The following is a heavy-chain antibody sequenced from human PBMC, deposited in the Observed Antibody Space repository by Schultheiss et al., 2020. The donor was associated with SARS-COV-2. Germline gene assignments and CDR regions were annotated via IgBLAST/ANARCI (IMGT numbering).Heavy chain of an antibody. V-gene: IGHV3-53*05. J-gene: IGHJ5*02. CDR2: IYSGGST. CDR1: GFTFSDHY. D-gene: IGHD4-17*01. CDR3: ARDLTVTTHNWFDP. Sequence: GGSLRLSCAASGFTFSDHYMSWIRQVPGKGLEWVSVIYSGGSTYYADSVKGRFTISRDNSKNTLYLQMNSLRSDDTAVYYCARDLTVTTHNWFDPWGQGTLVTVSS.